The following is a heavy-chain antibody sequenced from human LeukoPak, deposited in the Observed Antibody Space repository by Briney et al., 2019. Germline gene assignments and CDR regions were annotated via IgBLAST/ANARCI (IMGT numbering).Heavy chain of an antibody. V-gene: IGHV3-23*01. D-gene: IGHD6-25*01. CDR1: GFTFSRNG. CDR2: ISGSGGST. CDR3: AREPKRLPLWFDP. Sequence: PGGSLRLSCAASGFTFSRNGMTWVRQAPGKGLEWVSAISGSGGSTYYADSVKGRFTISRDNSKNTLYLQMNSLRAEDTAVYYCAREPKRLPLWFDPWGQGTLVTVSS. J-gene: IGHJ5*02.